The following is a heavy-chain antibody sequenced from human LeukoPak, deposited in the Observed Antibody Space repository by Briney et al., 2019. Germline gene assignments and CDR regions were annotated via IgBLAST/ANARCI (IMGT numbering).Heavy chain of an antibody. CDR2: ISGSGGST. Sequence: PGGSLRLSCAASGFTFSSYAMSWVRQAPGKGLEWVSAISGSGGSTYYADSVKGRFTISRDNSKNTLYLQMNSLRAEDTAVYYCAKVRQAYYYGSGSSKDFDYWGQGTLVTVSS. J-gene: IGHJ4*02. D-gene: IGHD3-10*01. CDR3: AKVRQAYYYGSGSSKDFDY. CDR1: GFTFSSYA. V-gene: IGHV3-23*01.